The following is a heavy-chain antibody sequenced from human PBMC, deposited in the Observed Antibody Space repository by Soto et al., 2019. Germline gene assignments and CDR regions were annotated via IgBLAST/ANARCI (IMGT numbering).Heavy chain of an antibody. J-gene: IGHJ6*02. CDR2: IYYSGST. D-gene: IGHD3-16*01. CDR1: GGSISSSSYY. V-gene: IGHV4-39*01. CDR3: ARTNTEMDTITDYYDGMDV. Sequence: SETLSLTCTVSGGSISSSSYYWGWIRQPPGKGLEWIGSIYYSGSTYYNPSLKSRVTISVDTSKNQFSLKLSSVTAADTAVYYSARTNTEMDTITDYYDGMDVWGQGTTVTVSS.